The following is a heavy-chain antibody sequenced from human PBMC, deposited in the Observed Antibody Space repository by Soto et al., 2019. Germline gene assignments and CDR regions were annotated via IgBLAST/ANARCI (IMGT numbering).Heavy chain of an antibody. J-gene: IGHJ3*02. CDR2: ISYDGSNK. Sequence: VGSLRLSCAASGFTFSSYAMHWVRQAPGKGLEWVAVISYDGSNKYYADSVKGRFTISRDNSKNTLYLQMNSLRAEDTAVYYCARESRDGYNDAFDIWGQGTMVTVSS. CDR3: ARESRDGYNDAFDI. D-gene: IGHD5-12*01. V-gene: IGHV3-30-3*01. CDR1: GFTFSSYA.